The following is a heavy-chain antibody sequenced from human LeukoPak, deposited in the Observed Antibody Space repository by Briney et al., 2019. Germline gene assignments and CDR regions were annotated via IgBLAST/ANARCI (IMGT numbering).Heavy chain of an antibody. J-gene: IGHJ4*02. V-gene: IGHV3-20*04. CDR1: GFTFDDYG. CDR3: ARDDGGRGDSSGYSTYYFDY. Sequence: GGSLRLSCAASGFTFDDYGMSWVRHAPGKGLEWVSGINWNGGSTGYADSVKGRFTISRDNAKNSLYLQTNSLRAEDTALYYCARDDGGRGDSSGYSTYYFDYWGQGTLVTVSS. D-gene: IGHD3-22*01. CDR2: INWNGGST.